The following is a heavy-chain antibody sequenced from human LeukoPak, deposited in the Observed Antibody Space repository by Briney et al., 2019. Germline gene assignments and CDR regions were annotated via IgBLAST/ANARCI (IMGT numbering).Heavy chain of an antibody. D-gene: IGHD6-19*01. J-gene: IGHJ4*02. CDR3: AKGSDGYSSGWYPFDY. CDR1: GFTFSSYA. Sequence: PGGSLRLSCAASGFTFSSYAMSWVRQAPGKGLEWVSAISGSVGSTYYADSVKGRFTISRDNSKNTLYMQMKSLRAEDTAVYYCAKGSDGYSSGWYPFDYWGQGTLVTVSS. CDR2: ISGSVGST. V-gene: IGHV3-23*01.